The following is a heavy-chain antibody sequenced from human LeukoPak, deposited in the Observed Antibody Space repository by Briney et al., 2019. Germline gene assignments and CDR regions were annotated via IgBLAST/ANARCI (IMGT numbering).Heavy chain of an antibody. CDR2: ISGSGGST. CDR1: GFTFSSYG. Sequence: GGSLRLSCAASGFTFSSYGMSWVRQAPGKGLEWVSAISGSGGSTYYADSVKGRFTISRDNSKNTLYLQMNSLRAEDTAVYYCARWGYSGYDYYFDYWGQGTLVTVSS. D-gene: IGHD5-12*01. V-gene: IGHV3-23*01. J-gene: IGHJ4*02. CDR3: ARWGYSGYDYYFDY.